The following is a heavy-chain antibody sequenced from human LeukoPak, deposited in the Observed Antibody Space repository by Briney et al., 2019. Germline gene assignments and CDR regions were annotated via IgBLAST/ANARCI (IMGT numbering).Heavy chain of an antibody. J-gene: IGHJ4*02. CDR1: GGTFSSYA. V-gene: IGHV1-69*01. CDR3: AIGVSDTAMVPSGY. CDR2: IIPIFGTA. D-gene: IGHD5-18*01. Sequence: SVKVSCKASGGTFSSYAISWVRQAPGQGLEWMGGIIPIFGTANYAQKFQGRVTITADESTSTAYMELSSLRSEDTAVYYCAIGVSDTAMVPSGYWGQGTLVTVSS.